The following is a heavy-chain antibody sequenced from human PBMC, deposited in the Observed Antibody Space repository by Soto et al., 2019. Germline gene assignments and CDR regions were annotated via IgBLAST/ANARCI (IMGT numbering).Heavy chain of an antibody. Sequence: QVQLVQSGAEVKMPGTSVKVSCKASGYSFSTYHIHWVRQAPGQGLEWLGFINPDGGATNYAQKFQGRVRLTRDTPTSTVSMELSSLRHDDTAVYYCARGDIVLVPASEGTWFDPWGQGTLVTVS. D-gene: IGHD2-15*01. V-gene: IGHV1-46*01. J-gene: IGHJ5*02. CDR3: ARGDIVLVPASEGTWFDP. CDR2: INPDGGAT. CDR1: GYSFSTYH.